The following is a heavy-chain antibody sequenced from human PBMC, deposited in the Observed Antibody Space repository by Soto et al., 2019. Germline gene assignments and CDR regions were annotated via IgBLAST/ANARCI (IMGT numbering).Heavy chain of an antibody. J-gene: IGHJ5*02. CDR1: GGSISSGGYY. D-gene: IGHD3-9*01. Sequence: TSETLSLTCTVSGGSISSGGYYWSWIRQHPGKGLEWIGYIYYSGSTYYNPSLKSRVTISVDTSRNQFSLKLSSVTAADTAVYYCATNFDWLLGFDPWGQGTLVTVSS. CDR2: IYYSGST. CDR3: ATNFDWLLGFDP. V-gene: IGHV4-31*03.